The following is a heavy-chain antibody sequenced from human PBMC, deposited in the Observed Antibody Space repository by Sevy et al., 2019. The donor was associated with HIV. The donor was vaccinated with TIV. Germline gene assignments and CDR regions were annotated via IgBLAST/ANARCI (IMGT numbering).Heavy chain of an antibody. J-gene: IGHJ4*02. Sequence: GGYLRLSCAASGFTFSHHNMNWVRQAPGKGLEWISYISKSGSTTYFADSVRGRFTISRDNAKNSLSLEMHSLTDEDTAVYYCAREENRELGTIPLDSWGRGIQVTVSS. D-gene: IGHD7-27*01. CDR2: ISKSGSTT. CDR1: GFTFSHHN. CDR3: AREENRELGTIPLDS. V-gene: IGHV3-48*02.